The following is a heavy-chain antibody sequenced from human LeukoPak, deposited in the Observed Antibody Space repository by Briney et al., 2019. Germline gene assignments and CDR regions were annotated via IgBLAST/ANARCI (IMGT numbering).Heavy chain of an antibody. CDR1: GFTFSSYA. D-gene: IGHD3-10*02. V-gene: IGHV3-30-3*01. CDR2: ISYDGSNK. J-gene: IGHJ4*02. Sequence: GRSLRLSCAVSGFTFSSYAMHWVRQAPGKGLEWVAVISYDGSNKYYADSVKGRFTISRDNSKNTLYLQMNSLRAEDTAVYYCAKDHVSSQPYYFDYWGQGTLVTVSS. CDR3: AKDHVSSQPYYFDY.